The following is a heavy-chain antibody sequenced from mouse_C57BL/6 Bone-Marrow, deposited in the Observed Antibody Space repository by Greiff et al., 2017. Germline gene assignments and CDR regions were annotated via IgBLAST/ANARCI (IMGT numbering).Heavy chain of an antibody. D-gene: IGHD2-2*01. J-gene: IGHJ1*03. V-gene: IGHV2-2*01. CDR3: ASPIYYGYDGWYFDV. CDR2: IWRGGST. CDR1: GFSLTSYG. Sequence: QVQLQQSGPGLVQPSQSLSITCTVSGFSLTSYGVHWVRQSPGKGLEWLGVIWRGGSTDYNAAFISRLSISKDNSKSQVFFKMNSRQADDTAIYYCASPIYYGYDGWYFDVWGTGTTVTVSS.